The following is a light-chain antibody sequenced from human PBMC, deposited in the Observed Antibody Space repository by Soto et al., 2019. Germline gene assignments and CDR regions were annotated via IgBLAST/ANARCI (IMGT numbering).Light chain of an antibody. J-gene: IGLJ1*01. CDR3: AAWDDSLSAYV. V-gene: IGLV1-47*02. Sequence: QPVLTQPPSASGTPGQRVTISCSGSNSNLGSNRVYWYQQLPGAAPKLLIYSNNQRPSGVPDRFSASKSGTSASLAISGLRSGDEAAYYCAAWDDSLSAYVFGTGTKLTVL. CDR2: SNN. CDR1: NSNLGSNR.